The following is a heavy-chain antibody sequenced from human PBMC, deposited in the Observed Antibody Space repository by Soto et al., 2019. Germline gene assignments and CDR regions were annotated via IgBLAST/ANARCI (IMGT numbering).Heavy chain of an antibody. D-gene: IGHD6-13*01. V-gene: IGHV4-34*12. CDR2: FFYRGST. Sequence: SETLSLTCAVYGGSFSGYYWSWIRQRPGKGLEWIGYFFYRGSTYFNPSLKSRLTISVDTSKNQFSLKLSSVTAADTSVYYCARVLAAAGHYYYYGMDVWGQGTTVTVSS. CDR3: ARVLAAAGHYYYYGMDV. J-gene: IGHJ6*02. CDR1: GGSFSGYY.